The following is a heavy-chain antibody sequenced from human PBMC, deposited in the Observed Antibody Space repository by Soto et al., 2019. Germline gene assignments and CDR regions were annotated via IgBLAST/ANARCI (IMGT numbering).Heavy chain of an antibody. CDR2: IKGDGSRI. Sequence: EVQLVESGGGLVQPGGSLRLSCAASGFTFSNYWIHWVRQAPGKGLVWVSRIKGDGSRIDYADSVKGRFIISRDNAKNTVYVQMTSLGDEDAAVYYCARGLPGYYVKDVWGQGTTVTVSS. CDR3: ARGLPGYYVKDV. V-gene: IGHV3-74*01. CDR1: GFTFSNYW. D-gene: IGHD4-17*01. J-gene: IGHJ6*01.